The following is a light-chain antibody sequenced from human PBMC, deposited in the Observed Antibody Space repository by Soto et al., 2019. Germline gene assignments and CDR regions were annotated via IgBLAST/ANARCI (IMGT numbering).Light chain of an antibody. CDR3: QQYGSSPLT. CDR2: SGS. V-gene: IGKV3-20*01. J-gene: IGKJ4*01. Sequence: EIVLTQSPDTLSLSPGERATLSCRASQSVYANYLAWYQQKPGQAPRLLIYSGSDRAIGIPDRFRGTGSGTDFTLTISRLEPEDFAVYYCQQYGSSPLTFGGGTKVEIK. CDR1: QSVYANY.